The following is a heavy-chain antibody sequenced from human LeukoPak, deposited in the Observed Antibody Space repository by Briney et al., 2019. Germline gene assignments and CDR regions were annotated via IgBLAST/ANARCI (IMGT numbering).Heavy chain of an antibody. D-gene: IGHD3-16*02. CDR1: GYTFTSHG. CDR3: ARDRPVMITFGGVIIAAY. V-gene: IGHV1-18*01. CDR2: VSGYDGNT. J-gene: IGHJ4*02. Sequence: ASVKVSCKASGYTFTSHGINWLRQAPGQGLEWMVWVSGYDGNTEYAQKFQGRVTMTTDRSTNTVYMELRSLRSDDTAVYYCARDRPVMITFGGVIIAAYWGQGTLVSVSS.